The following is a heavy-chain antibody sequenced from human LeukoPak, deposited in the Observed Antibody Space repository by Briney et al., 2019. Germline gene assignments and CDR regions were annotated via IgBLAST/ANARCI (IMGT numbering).Heavy chain of an antibody. Sequence: GGSLRLSCAASGFTFSSYAMSWVRQAPGKGLEWVSAISGSGGSTYYADSVKGRFTISGDNSKNTLYLQMNSLRAEDTAIYYCAKRRQDTVTTGAFDYWGQGTLVTVSS. CDR1: GFTFSSYA. V-gene: IGHV3-23*01. CDR2: ISGSGGST. D-gene: IGHD4-17*01. CDR3: AKRRQDTVTTGAFDY. J-gene: IGHJ4*02.